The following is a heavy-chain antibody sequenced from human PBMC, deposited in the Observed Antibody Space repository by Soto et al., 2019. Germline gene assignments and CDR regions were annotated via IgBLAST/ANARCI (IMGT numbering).Heavy chain of an antibody. V-gene: IGHV3-23*01. J-gene: IGHJ3*02. D-gene: IGHD3-22*01. Sequence: EVQLLESGGGLVQPGGSLRLSCAASGFTFSSYAMSWVRQATGKGLEWVSAISGSGGSTYYADSVKGRFTISRDNSKNTLYLQINSLRAEDSAVYYCAKPPNYYDSSGYYGGDAFDIWGQGTMVTVSS. CDR3: AKPPNYYDSSGYYGGDAFDI. CDR2: ISGSGGST. CDR1: GFTFSSYA.